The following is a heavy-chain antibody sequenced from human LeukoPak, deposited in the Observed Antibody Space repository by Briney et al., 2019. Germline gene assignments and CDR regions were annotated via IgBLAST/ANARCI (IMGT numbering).Heavy chain of an antibody. CDR1: GGSFSGYY. CDR2: INHSGST. D-gene: IGHD1-1*01. V-gene: IGHV4-34*01. Sequence: PSETLSLTCAVYGGSFSGYYWSWIRQPPGKGLEWIGEINHSGSTNYNPSLKSRVTISVDTSKNQFSLKLTSVTAADTAVYYCAGTGTHKYFQHWGQGTLVTVSS. CDR3: AGTGTHKYFQH. J-gene: IGHJ1*01.